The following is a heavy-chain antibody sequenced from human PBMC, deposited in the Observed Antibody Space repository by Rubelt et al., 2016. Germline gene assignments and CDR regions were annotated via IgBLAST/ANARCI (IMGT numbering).Heavy chain of an antibody. CDR3: AREYSSSRYFDY. V-gene: IGHV3-23*01. D-gene: IGHD6-6*01. CDR2: ISGSGLTT. J-gene: IGHJ4*02. Sequence: GKGLEWVSDISGSGLTTYYADSVKGRFTISRDNSKNTLYLQMNSLRAEDTAIYYCAREYSSSRYFDYWGQGTLVTVSS.